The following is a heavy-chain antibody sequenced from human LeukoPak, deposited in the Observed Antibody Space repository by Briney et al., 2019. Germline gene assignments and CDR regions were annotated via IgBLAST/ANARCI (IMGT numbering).Heavy chain of an antibody. CDR1: GGTFSSYA. CDR2: IIPIFGTA. CDR3: ARGVVPAAKKDYYYYYYMDV. D-gene: IGHD2-2*01. Sequence: SVKVSCKASGGTFSSYAISWVRQAPGQGLEWMGGIIPIFGTANYAQKFQGRVTITADESTSTAYMELSSLRSEDTAVYYCARGVVPAAKKDYYYYYYMDVWGKGTTVTVSS. V-gene: IGHV1-69*13. J-gene: IGHJ6*03.